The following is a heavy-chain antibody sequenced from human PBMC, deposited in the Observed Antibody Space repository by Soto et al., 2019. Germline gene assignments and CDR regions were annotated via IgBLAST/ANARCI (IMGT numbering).Heavy chain of an antibody. J-gene: IGHJ3*02. V-gene: IGHV4-31*03. CDR1: GGSISSGGYY. CDR2: IYYSGST. D-gene: IGHD1-7*01. CDR3: ARGHRRSNWNYGAFDI. Sequence: PSETLSLTCTVSGGSISSGGYYWSWIRQHPGKGLEWIGYIYYSGSTYYNPSLKSRVTISVDTSKNQYSLKLSSVTAADTAVYYCARGHRRSNWNYGAFDIWGQGTMVTVS.